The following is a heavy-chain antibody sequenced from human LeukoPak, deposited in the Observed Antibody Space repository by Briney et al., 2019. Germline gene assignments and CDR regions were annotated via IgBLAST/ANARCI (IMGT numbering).Heavy chain of an antibody. J-gene: IGHJ4*02. CDR3: AKDVRYSPTGTYDY. CDR2: IVWNSGRM. Sequence: GGSLRLSCAASGFTFDDYAMHWVRQAPGKGLEWVSCIVWNSGRMDYADSVKGRVIISRDNAKNSLYLQMNTLRTEDMALYYCAKDVRYSPTGTYDYWGQGTLVTVSS. CDR1: GFTFDDYA. D-gene: IGHD4-17*01. V-gene: IGHV3-9*03.